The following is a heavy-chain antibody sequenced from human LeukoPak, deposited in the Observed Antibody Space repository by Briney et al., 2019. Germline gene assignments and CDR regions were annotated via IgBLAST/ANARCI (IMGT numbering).Heavy chain of an antibody. CDR1: GGSISSSSYY. CDR2: INHSGST. Sequence: SETLSLTCTVSGGSISSSSYYWGWIRQPPGKGLEWIGEINHSGSTNYNPSLKSRVTISVDTSKNQFSLKLSSVTAADTAVYYCARETIVVVPAAMIFRGPNYYYYYMDVWGKGTTVTVSS. D-gene: IGHD2-2*01. CDR3: ARETIVVVPAAMIFRGPNYYYYYMDV. J-gene: IGHJ6*03. V-gene: IGHV4-39*07.